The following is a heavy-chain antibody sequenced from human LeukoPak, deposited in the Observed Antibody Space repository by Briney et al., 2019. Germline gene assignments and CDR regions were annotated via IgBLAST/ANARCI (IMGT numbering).Heavy chain of an antibody. V-gene: IGHV1-18*01. CDR2: ISAYNGNT. J-gene: IGHJ4*02. CDR3: ARWGIWFGESPSLDY. CDR1: GYTFTSYG. D-gene: IGHD3-10*01. Sequence: ASVKVSCKASGYTFTSYGISWVRQAPGQGLEWMGWISAYNGNTNYAQKLRGRVTMTTDTSTSTAYMELRSLRSDDTAVYYCARWGIWFGESPSLDYWGQGALVTVSS.